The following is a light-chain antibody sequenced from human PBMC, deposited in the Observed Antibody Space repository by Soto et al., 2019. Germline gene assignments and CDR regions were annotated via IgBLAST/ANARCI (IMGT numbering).Light chain of an antibody. CDR1: QSISSY. Sequence: DIQMTQSPSSLSASVGDRVTITCRASQSISSYLNWYQQKPGKAPKLLIYAASSLQSGVPSRFSGSGSGTDFTLTISSLQPEDFATYYCLQHETYPRTFGQGTKVDIK. J-gene: IGKJ1*01. V-gene: IGKV1-39*01. CDR3: LQHETYPRT. CDR2: AAS.